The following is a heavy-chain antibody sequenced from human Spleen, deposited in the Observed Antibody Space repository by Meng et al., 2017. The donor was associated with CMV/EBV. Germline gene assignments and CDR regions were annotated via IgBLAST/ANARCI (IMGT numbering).Heavy chain of an antibody. CDR3: ARETSIAVRPDYNYGMDV. Sequence: SETLSLTCTVSSGAVRKVNYYWSWIRQPPGKGLEWIGYFHYSGGTNSSPSLKSRVTRSLETSKNQFSLSLSSVTAADTAMYYCARETSIAVRPDYNYGMDVWGQGTTVTVSS. D-gene: IGHD6-6*01. J-gene: IGHJ6*02. CDR1: SGAVRKVNYY. V-gene: IGHV4-61*01. CDR2: FHYSGGT.